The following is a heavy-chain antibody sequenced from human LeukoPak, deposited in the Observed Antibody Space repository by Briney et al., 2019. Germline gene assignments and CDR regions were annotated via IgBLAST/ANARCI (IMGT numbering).Heavy chain of an antibody. V-gene: IGHV3-48*03. Sequence: GGSLRLSSAASGFTFSSYEMNWVRQAPGKGLEWVSYISSSGSTIYYADSVKGRFTISRDNSKNTLYLQMNSLRAEDTAVYYCANEGGGYDSTFDYWGQGTLVTVSS. CDR1: GFTFSSYE. D-gene: IGHD5-12*01. CDR3: ANEGGGYDSTFDY. J-gene: IGHJ4*02. CDR2: ISSSGSTI.